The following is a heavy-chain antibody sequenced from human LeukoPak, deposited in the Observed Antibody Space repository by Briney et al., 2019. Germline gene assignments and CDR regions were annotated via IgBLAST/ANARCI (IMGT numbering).Heavy chain of an antibody. Sequence: KASETLSLTCTVFGGSINSYYWSWIRQPPGKGLEWIGYIYYSGSTKYNPSLKSRVTISVDTSKNQFSLKLSSATAADTAAYYCARRLYQLPEAPFDYWGQGTLVTVSS. CDR3: ARRLYQLPEAPFDY. V-gene: IGHV4-59*08. CDR1: GGSINSYY. J-gene: IGHJ4*02. D-gene: IGHD2-2*01. CDR2: IYYSGST.